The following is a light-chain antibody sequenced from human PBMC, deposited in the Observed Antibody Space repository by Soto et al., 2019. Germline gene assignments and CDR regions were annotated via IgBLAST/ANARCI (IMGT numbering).Light chain of an antibody. J-gene: IGKJ2*01. V-gene: IGKV1-17*01. CDR3: LQHYSYPYT. CDR1: QGIGNA. CDR2: GAS. Sequence: DIQMTQSPSSVSASIGDRVIITCRASQGIGNALGGCQQKPGEAPMCLIYGASRLQSGVPPRFSGSGSGTEFTLIISSLQPEDFATYYCLQHYSYPYTFGPGTKLEIK.